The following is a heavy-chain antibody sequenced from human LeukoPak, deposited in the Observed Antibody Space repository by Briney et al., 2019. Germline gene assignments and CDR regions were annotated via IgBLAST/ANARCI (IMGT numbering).Heavy chain of an antibody. J-gene: IGHJ4*02. Sequence: GESLKISCKGSGYSFSSYSIGWVRQMPGKGLEWMGIIYPGDSDTTYSPSFQGQVTISADKSITTAYLQWSSLKASDTAVYYCARLNYDILTGPRGGYFDYWGQGTLVNVSS. CDR1: GYSFSSYS. CDR3: ARLNYDILTGPRGGYFDY. CDR2: IYPGDSDT. D-gene: IGHD3-9*01. V-gene: IGHV5-51*01.